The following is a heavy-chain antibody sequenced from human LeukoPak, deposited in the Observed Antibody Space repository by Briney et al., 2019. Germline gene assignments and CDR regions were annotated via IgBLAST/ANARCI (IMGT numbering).Heavy chain of an antibody. J-gene: IGHJ4*02. CDR2: MNPNSGNT. Sequence: GASVKVSCKASGYTFTSYDINWVRQATGQGLEWMGWMNPNSGNTGYAQKFQGRVTITRNTSISTAYMELSSLRSEDTAVYYCARDCSGGGCYPGTFDYWGQGTLVTVSS. CDR1: GYTFTSYD. D-gene: IGHD2-15*01. V-gene: IGHV1-8*03. CDR3: ARDCSGGGCYPGTFDY.